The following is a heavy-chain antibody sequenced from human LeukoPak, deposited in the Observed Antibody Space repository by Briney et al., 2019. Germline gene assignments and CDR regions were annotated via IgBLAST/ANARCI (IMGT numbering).Heavy chain of an antibody. J-gene: IGHJ3*02. D-gene: IGHD3-16*01. Sequence: GSLSLSCAASGFTFSTYAMTWVRQAPGQGLEWVSGISGSGSDTYYADSVKGRFTISRDNSKNTLYLQMNSLRAEDTAVYYCAKSSHAFGAFDIWGQGTMVTVSS. V-gene: IGHV3-23*01. CDR2: ISGSGSDT. CDR1: GFTFSTYA. CDR3: AKSSHAFGAFDI.